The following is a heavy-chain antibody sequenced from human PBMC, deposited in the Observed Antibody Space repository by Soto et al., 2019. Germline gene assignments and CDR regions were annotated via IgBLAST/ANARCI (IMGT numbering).Heavy chain of an antibody. J-gene: IGHJ4*02. V-gene: IGHV3-23*01. CDR2: IGFRGDST. D-gene: IGHD6-6*01. CDR3: ARKFSSASVYFDY. CDR1: GFPFSSYS. Sequence: QPGWSLRLSCAASGFPFSSYSMSWVRHAPDKGLEWVSAIGFRGDSTYYADSVKGRFTISRDNSKNTLYLQLNSLKAGDTAVYYCARKFSSASVYFDYWGQGTPVTVSS.